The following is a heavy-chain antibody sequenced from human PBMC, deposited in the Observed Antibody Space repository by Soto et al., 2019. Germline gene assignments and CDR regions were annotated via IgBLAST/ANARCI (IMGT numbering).Heavy chain of an antibody. D-gene: IGHD2-15*01. V-gene: IGHV2-5*02. Sequence: SGPTLVNPTQTLTLTCTFSGFSLSTSGVGVGWIRQPPGKALEWLALIYWDDDKPYSPTLKCRLAITKGTSKNQVVLTMTNKDPVDTAIYYCAHLLYRDDSTDFSPSVDFDYWGQGTLVTVSS. CDR2: IYWDDDK. CDR3: AHLLYRDDSTDFSPSVDFDY. J-gene: IGHJ4*02. CDR1: GFSLSTSGVG.